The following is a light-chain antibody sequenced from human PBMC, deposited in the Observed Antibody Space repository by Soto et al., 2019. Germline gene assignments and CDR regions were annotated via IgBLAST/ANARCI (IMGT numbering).Light chain of an antibody. CDR3: QQSDSTPYT. J-gene: IGKJ2*01. Sequence: DIQMTQSPSSLSASVGXXXXITCRASQTXXXXLXWYQQNPGNAPRLLIYDASSLLSGVPSRFSGSGSGTDFTLTIASLQPEDFSTYYCQQSDSTPYTFGQGTKVEI. CDR1: QTXXXX. V-gene: IGKV1-39*01. CDR2: DAS.